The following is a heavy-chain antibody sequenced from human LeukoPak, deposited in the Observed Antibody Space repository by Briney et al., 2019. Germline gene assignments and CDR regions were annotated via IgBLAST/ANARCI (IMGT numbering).Heavy chain of an antibody. CDR2: ISAYNGNT. CDR1: GYTFTSYG. J-gene: IGHJ6*02. V-gene: IGHV1-18*01. D-gene: IGHD2-15*01. Sequence: ASVKVSCKASGYTFTSYGISWVRQAPGQGLEWMGWISAYNGNTNYAQKLQGRVTMTTDTSTSTAYMELRSLRSDDTAVYYCARDGTYGYCSGGSCPPWDYYYGMDAWGQGTTVTVSS. CDR3: ARDGTYGYCSGGSCPPWDYYYGMDA.